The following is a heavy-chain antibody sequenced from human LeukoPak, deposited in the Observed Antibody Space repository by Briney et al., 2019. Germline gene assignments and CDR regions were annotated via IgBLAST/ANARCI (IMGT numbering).Heavy chain of an antibody. J-gene: IGHJ3*02. V-gene: IGHV4-61*02. CDR1: GGSIGSGSYY. CDR3: ARRGEDYGDYGGAFDI. Sequence: KPSETLSLTXTVSGGSIGSGSYYWSWIGQPAGKGLQWIGRIYTSGSTNYNPSLKSRVTISVDTSKNQFSLKLSSVTAADTAVYYCARRGEDYGDYGGAFDIWGQGTMVTVSS. CDR2: IYTSGST. D-gene: IGHD4-17*01.